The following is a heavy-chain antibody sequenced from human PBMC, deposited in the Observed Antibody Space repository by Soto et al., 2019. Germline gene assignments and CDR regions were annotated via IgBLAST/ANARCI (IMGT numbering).Heavy chain of an antibody. CDR2: ISAYNGNT. Sequence: QVQLVQSGAEVKKPGASVKVSCKASGYTFTSYGISWVRQAPGQGLAWMGWISAYNGNTNYAQKLQGRVTMTTDTSTSTAYLGLRSLRSDDSAVYDCARDANPDIVVVPAAMPDYCGQGTLVTVSS. D-gene: IGHD2-2*01. V-gene: IGHV1-18*01. CDR3: ARDANPDIVVVPAAMPDY. J-gene: IGHJ4*02. CDR1: GYTFTSYG.